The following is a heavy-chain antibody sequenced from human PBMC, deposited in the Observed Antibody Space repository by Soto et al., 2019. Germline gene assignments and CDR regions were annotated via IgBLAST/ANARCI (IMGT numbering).Heavy chain of an antibody. J-gene: IGHJ4*02. D-gene: IGHD5-18*01. CDR1: GFTFSSYA. V-gene: IGHV3-30-3*01. CDR2: ISYDGSNK. CDR3: ARNPGGSKVDTAMAILGY. Sequence: QVQLVESGGGVVQPGRSLRLSCAASGFTFSSYAMHWVRQAPGKGLEWVAVISYDGSNKYYADSVKGRFTISRDNSKNTLYLQMNSLRAEDTAVYYCARNPGGSKVDTAMAILGYWGQGTLVTVSS.